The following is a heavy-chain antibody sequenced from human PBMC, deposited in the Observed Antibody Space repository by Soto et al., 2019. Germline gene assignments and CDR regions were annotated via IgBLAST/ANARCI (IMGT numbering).Heavy chain of an antibody. Sequence: ASVKVSCKASGYTFTSYYMHWVRQAPGQGLEWMGIINPSGGSTSYAQKFQGRVTMTEDTSTDTAYMELSSLRSEDTAVYYCATHRLYGSGSYYNVPPHFDYWGQGTLVTVSS. V-gene: IGHV1-46*01. CDR3: ATHRLYGSGSYYNVPPHFDY. D-gene: IGHD3-10*01. CDR1: GYTFTSYY. J-gene: IGHJ4*02. CDR2: INPSGGST.